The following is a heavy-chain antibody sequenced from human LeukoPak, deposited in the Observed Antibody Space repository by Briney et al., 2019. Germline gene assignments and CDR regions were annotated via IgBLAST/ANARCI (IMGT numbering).Heavy chain of an antibody. V-gene: IGHV4-39*01. CDR1: GGSISSSSYS. Sequence: SETLSLTCTVSGGSISSSSYSWGWIRQPPGKGLEWIGSIYYSGSTYYNPSLKSRVTISVDTSKNQFSLKLSSVTAADTAVYYCARFTGYHLDYWGQGTQVTVSS. J-gene: IGHJ4*02. CDR2: IYYSGST. D-gene: IGHD3-16*02. CDR3: ARFTGYHLDY.